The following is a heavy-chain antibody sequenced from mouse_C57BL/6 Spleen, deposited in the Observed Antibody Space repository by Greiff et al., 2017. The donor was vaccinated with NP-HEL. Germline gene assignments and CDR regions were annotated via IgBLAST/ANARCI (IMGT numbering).Heavy chain of an antibody. Sequence: QVQLQQSGAELARPGASVKLSCKASGYTFTSYGISWVKQRTGQGLEWIGEIYPRSGNTYYNEKFKGKATLTADKSSSTAYMELRSLTSEDSAVYFGARSGGTTVVAPYYYAMDYWGQGTSVTVSS. J-gene: IGHJ4*01. V-gene: IGHV1-81*01. CDR1: GYTFTSYG. CDR2: IYPRSGNT. CDR3: ARSGGTTVVAPYYYAMDY. D-gene: IGHD1-1*01.